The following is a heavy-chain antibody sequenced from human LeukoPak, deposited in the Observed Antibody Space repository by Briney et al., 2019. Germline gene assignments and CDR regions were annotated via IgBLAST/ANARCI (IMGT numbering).Heavy chain of an antibody. D-gene: IGHD6-13*01. CDR2: IYHSGST. CDR1: GGSISSGGYS. CDR3: ARDGYSSSWYYFDY. Sequence: TLSLTCAVSGGSISSGGYSWSWIRQPPGKGLEWIGYIYHSGSTYYNPSLKSRVTISVDRSKNQFSLKLSSVTAADTAVYYCARDGYSSSWYYFDYWGQGTLVTVSS. V-gene: IGHV4-30-2*01. J-gene: IGHJ4*02.